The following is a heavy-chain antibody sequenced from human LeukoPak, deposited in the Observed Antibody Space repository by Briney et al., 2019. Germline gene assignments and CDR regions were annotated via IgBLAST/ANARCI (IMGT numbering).Heavy chain of an antibody. CDR1: GGSISSYY. V-gene: IGHV4-59*08. Sequence: SETLSLTCTVSGGSISSYYWSWIRQPPGKGLEWIGYIYYSGSTNYNPSPKSRVTISVDTSKNQFSLKLSSVTAADMAVYYCARHRRTYYDILTGYYKPYFDYWGQGTLVTVSS. D-gene: IGHD3-9*01. CDR3: ARHRRTYYDILTGYYKPYFDY. CDR2: IYYSGST. J-gene: IGHJ4*02.